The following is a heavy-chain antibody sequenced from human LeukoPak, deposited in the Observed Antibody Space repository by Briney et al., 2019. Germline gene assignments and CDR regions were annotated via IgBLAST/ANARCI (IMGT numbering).Heavy chain of an antibody. CDR1: GFTFSSYG. Sequence: GGSLRLSCAASGFTFSSYGMSWVRQAPGKGLEWVSSISSSSSYIYYADSVKGRFTISRDNAKNSLYLQMNSLRAEDTAVYYCARGGITRNAFDIWGQGTMVTVSS. J-gene: IGHJ3*02. D-gene: IGHD3-3*01. V-gene: IGHV3-21*01. CDR2: ISSSSSYI. CDR3: ARGGITRNAFDI.